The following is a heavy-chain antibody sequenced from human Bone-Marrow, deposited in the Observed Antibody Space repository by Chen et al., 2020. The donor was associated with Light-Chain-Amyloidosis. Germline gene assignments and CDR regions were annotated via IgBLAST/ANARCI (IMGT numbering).Heavy chain of an antibody. D-gene: IGHD3-16*01. Sequence: EVQLXXXGEDWVQPGRSLRLSCEASGFTFEDFAMHWVRQIPGKGLEWVAIIGGQSDNIAYGXXVKGRFIIXXXXXXXXXXXXXXXXXXXXXXXXXCAKALFDYRHYYLDSWGQGTLVTVSS. J-gene: IGHJ4*02. CDR1: GFTFEDFA. CDR3: AKALFDYRHYYLDS. V-gene: IGHV3-9*01. CDR2: IGGQSDNI.